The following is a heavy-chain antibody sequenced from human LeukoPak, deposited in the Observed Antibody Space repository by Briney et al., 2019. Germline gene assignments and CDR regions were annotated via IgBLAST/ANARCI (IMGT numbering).Heavy chain of an antibody. CDR3: ARGEGARDGYNYAGPFYFDY. CDR2: INHSGST. D-gene: IGHD5-24*01. J-gene: IGHJ4*01. CDR1: GGPFSGYY. Sequence: PSETLSLTCAVYGGPFSGYYWSWIRQPPGKGLEWIGKINHSGSTNYSPSLKSRVTISIDTSKNQFSLKLNSMTAADTAVYYCARGEGARDGYNYAGPFYFDYWGHGTLVTVSS. V-gene: IGHV4-34*01.